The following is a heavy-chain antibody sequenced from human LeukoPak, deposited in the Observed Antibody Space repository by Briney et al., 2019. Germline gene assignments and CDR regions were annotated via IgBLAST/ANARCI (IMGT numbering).Heavy chain of an antibody. D-gene: IGHD6-13*01. CDR1: GYTFTDYY. CDR3: ARLMISSWPQGLDY. Sequence: WASVKVSCKASGYTFTDYYIHWVRQAPGQGLEWMGWINPSSGGTNYAQKFQGRVTMTRDTSITTAYMDLSRLRSDDTAVYFCARLMISSWPQGLDYWGQGTLVTVSS. J-gene: IGHJ4*02. V-gene: IGHV1-2*02. CDR2: INPSSGGT.